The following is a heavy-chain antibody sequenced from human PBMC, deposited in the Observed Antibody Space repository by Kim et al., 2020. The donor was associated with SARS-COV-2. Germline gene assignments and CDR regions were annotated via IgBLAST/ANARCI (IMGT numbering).Heavy chain of an antibody. Sequence: GGSLRLSCAASGFTFSSYAMHWVRQAPGKGLEWVAVISYDGSNKYYADSVKGRFTISRDNSKNTLYLQMNSLRAEDTAVYYCARDRGEVVPAAKMSVYYYYYYGMDVWGQGTTVTVSS. CDR3: ARDRGEVVPAAKMSVYYYYYYGMDV. J-gene: IGHJ6*02. CDR2: ISYDGSNK. V-gene: IGHV3-30-3*01. D-gene: IGHD2-2*01. CDR1: GFTFSSYA.